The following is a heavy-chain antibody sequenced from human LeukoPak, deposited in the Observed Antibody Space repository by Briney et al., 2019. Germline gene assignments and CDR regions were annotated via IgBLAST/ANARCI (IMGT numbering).Heavy chain of an antibody. Sequence: ASEKVSYKSSGYTFTSYGISWVRQAPGQGLEWMGWISAYNGNTNYEQKLQGRVTMTTDTSTSTAYMELRSLRSDDTAVYYCARDLADIVVVPTTDYWGEGTLVTVSS. CDR2: ISAYNGNT. D-gene: IGHD2-2*01. V-gene: IGHV1-18*01. CDR3: ARDLADIVVVPTTDY. J-gene: IGHJ4*02. CDR1: GYTFTSYG.